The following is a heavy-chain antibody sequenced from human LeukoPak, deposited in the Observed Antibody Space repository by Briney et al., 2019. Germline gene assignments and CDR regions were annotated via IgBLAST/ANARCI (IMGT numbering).Heavy chain of an antibody. Sequence: GGTLRLSCAASGFTFSSYGMSWVRQAPGKGLEWVSAISGSGGSTYYADSVKGRFTISRDNAKNSLYLQMNSLRAEDTAVYYCARDRGTDNWYFDLWGRGTLVTVSS. CDR3: ARDRGTDNWYFDL. J-gene: IGHJ2*01. V-gene: IGHV3-23*01. CDR2: ISGSGGST. CDR1: GFTFSSYG. D-gene: IGHD3-10*01.